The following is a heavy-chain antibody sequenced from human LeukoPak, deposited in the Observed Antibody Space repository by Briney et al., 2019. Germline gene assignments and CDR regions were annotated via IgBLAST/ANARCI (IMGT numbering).Heavy chain of an antibody. Sequence: ASVKVSCKASGYTFTGYYMHWVRQAPGQGLEWMGWINPNSGGTNYAQKFQGRVTMTRDTSISTAYMELSRLRSDDTAVYYCARRFGGGSRDGYADAFDIWGQGTMVTVSS. D-gene: IGHD5-24*01. V-gene: IGHV1-2*02. CDR3: ARRFGGGSRDGYADAFDI. CDR1: GYTFTGYY. CDR2: INPNSGGT. J-gene: IGHJ3*02.